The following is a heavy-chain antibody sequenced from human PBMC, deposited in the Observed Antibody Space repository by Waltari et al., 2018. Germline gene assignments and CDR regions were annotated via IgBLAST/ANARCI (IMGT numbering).Heavy chain of an antibody. CDR2: ISYDGSNK. V-gene: IGHV3-30-3*01. Sequence: QVQLVESGGGVVQPGRSLRLSCAASGFTFRRYAMHWFRQAPGKGLEWVAVISYDGSNKYYADSVKGRFTISRDNSKNTLYLQMNSLRAEDTAVYYCARGDIWGSYRRSFDYWGQGTLVTVSS. J-gene: IGHJ4*02. CDR3: ARGDIWGSYRRSFDY. CDR1: GFTFRRYA. D-gene: IGHD3-16*02.